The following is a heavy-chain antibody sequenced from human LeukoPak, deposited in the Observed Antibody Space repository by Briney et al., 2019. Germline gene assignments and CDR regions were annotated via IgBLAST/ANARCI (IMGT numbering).Heavy chain of an antibody. CDR1: GGSFCGYY. D-gene: IGHD3-3*01. V-gene: IGHV4-34*01. J-gene: IGHJ4*02. Sequence: SETLSLTCAVYGGSFCGYYWSWIRQPPGKGLEWIGEINHSGSTNYNPSLKSRVTISVDTSKNQFSLKLSSVTAADTAVYYCAGHYDFWSGPVTYAFDYWGQGTLVTVSS. CDR2: INHSGST. CDR3: AGHYDFWSGPVTYAFDY.